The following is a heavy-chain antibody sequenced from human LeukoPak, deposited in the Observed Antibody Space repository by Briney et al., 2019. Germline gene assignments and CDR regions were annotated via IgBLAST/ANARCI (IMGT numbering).Heavy chain of an antibody. D-gene: IGHD2-2*01. V-gene: IGHV3-23*01. CDR1: GFTFSSYA. CDR3: VRDILYGMSGYCSSTSCYVFDY. CDR2: ISGSGGST. J-gene: IGHJ4*02. Sequence: GGSLRLSCAASGFTFSSYAMSWVRQAPGKGLEWVSAISGSGGSTYYADSVKGRFTISRDNAKNSLHLQMNSLRAEDTAVYYCVRDILYGMSGYCSSTSCYVFDYWGQGILVTVSS.